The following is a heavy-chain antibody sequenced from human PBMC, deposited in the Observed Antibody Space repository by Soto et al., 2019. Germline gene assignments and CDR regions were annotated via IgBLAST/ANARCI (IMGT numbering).Heavy chain of an antibody. V-gene: IGHV4-59*01. CDR2: IYYSGST. CDR3: ARRYCSSTSCYDAFDI. Sequence: QVQLQESGPGLVKPSETLSLTCTVSGGSISSYYWSWIRQPPGKGLEWIGYIYYSGSTNYNPSLKSGVTISVDTSKNQFSLKLSSVTAADTAVYYCARRYCSSTSCYDAFDIWGQGTMVTVSS. J-gene: IGHJ3*02. CDR1: GGSISSYY. D-gene: IGHD2-2*01.